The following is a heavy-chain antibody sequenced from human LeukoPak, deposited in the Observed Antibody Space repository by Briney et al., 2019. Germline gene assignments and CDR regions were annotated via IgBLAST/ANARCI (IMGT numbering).Heavy chain of an antibody. CDR3: ARDGYSSSWFCSYYFDY. D-gene: IGHD6-13*01. CDR2: INHSGST. J-gene: IGHJ4*02. CDR1: GGSFSGYY. Sequence: SETLSLTCAVYGGSFSGYYWSWIRQPPGKGLEWIGEINHSGSTNYNPSLKSRVTISVDTSKNQFSLKLSSVTAADTAVYYCARDGYSSSWFCSYYFDYWGQGTLVTVSS. V-gene: IGHV4-34*01.